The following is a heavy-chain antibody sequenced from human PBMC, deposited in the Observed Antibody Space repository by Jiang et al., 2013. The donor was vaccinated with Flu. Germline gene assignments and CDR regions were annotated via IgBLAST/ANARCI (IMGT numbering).Heavy chain of an antibody. D-gene: IGHD4-17*01. J-gene: IGHJ4*02. CDR3: ARRGTVTTATMDY. CDR2: INPKTGNP. CDR1: GYTFTIYT. Sequence: CKASGYTFTIYTMNWVRQAPGQGLEWMGWINPKTGNPTYAQGFTGRFVFSLDTSVSTAYLQISSLKAEDTAVYYCARRGTVTTATMDYWGQGTLVTVSS. V-gene: IGHV7-4-1*02.